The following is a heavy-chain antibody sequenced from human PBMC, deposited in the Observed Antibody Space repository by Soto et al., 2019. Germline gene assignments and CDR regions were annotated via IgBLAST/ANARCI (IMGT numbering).Heavy chain of an antibody. V-gene: IGHV3-74*01. CDR3: ARAQSLITMVRGLDYYGMDV. CDR2: INSDGSST. D-gene: IGHD3-10*01. Sequence: GGSLRLSCAASGFTFSSYWMHWVRQAPGKGLVWVSRINSDGSSTSYADSVKGRFTISRGNAKNTLYLQMNSLRAEDTAVYYCARAQSLITMVRGLDYYGMDVWGQGTTVTVSS. J-gene: IGHJ6*02. CDR1: GFTFSSYW.